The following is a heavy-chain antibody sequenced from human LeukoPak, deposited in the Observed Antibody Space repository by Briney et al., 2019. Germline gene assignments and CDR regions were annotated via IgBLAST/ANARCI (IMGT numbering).Heavy chain of an antibody. CDR1: GFTFDDYA. CDR2: ISWDSGSI. J-gene: IGHJ3*02. V-gene: IGHV3-9*01. Sequence: PGGSLRLSCVASGFTFDDYAMHWVRQAPGKGLEWVSGISWDSGSIGYADSVKGRFTISRDNAKNSLYLQMNSLRAEDTAVYYCARASEYYYDSSGIDIWGQGTMVTVSS. D-gene: IGHD3-22*01. CDR3: ARASEYYYDSSGIDI.